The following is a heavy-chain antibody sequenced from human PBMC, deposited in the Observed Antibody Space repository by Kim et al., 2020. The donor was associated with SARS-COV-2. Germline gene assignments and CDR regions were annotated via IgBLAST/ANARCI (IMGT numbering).Heavy chain of an antibody. D-gene: IGHD2-21*01. Sequence: STKFQSRVTITRETSAGPAYMELSSLRSEDTAVYYCARGSAAYPKFNYDYWGQGTLVTVSS. CDR3: ARGSAAYPKFNYDY. V-gene: IGHV1-3*01. J-gene: IGHJ4*02.